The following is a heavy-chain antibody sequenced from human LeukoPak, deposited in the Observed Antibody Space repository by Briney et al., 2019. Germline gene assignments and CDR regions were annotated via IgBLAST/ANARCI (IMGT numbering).Heavy chain of an antibody. D-gene: IGHD2-15*01. J-gene: IGHJ5*02. Sequence: SETLSLTCTVSGGSLSSYYWSWIRQPPGKGLERIGEINHSGSTKYTPCLKSRVTISVDTSKNQFSLKLSCVTAADTAVYYCARRYCSGGSCYSSGWFDPWGQGTLATVSS. CDR1: GGSLSSYY. CDR3: ARRYCSGGSCYSSGWFDP. V-gene: IGHV4-34*01. CDR2: INHSGST.